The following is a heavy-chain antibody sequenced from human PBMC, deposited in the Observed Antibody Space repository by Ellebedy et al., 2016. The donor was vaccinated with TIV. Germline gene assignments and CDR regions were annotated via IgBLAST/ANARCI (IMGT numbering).Heavy chain of an antibody. CDR2: FDPEDGET. J-gene: IGHJ3*02. Sequence: ASVKVSCKVSGYTLTELSMHWVRQAPGKGLEWMGGFDPEDGETIYAQKFQGRVTMTEDTSTDTAYMELSSLRSEDTAVYYCATDLRYCSNGVCFKRYDAFDIWGQGTMVTVSS. D-gene: IGHD2-8*01. CDR3: ATDLRYCSNGVCFKRYDAFDI. CDR1: GYTLTELS. V-gene: IGHV1-24*01.